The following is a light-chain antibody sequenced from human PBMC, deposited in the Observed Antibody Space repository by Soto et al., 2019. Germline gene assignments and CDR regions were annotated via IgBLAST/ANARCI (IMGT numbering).Light chain of an antibody. Sequence: DIQMTQSPSTLSASVGDRVTITCRASQSISRWLAWYQQKPGKAPKFLIYDASTLQSGVSSRFSGSGSGTEFPLTISGLQADDFATYYCQQYHRDSTFGQGTKL. CDR1: QSISRW. CDR3: QQYHRDST. J-gene: IGKJ2*01. CDR2: DAS. V-gene: IGKV1-5*01.